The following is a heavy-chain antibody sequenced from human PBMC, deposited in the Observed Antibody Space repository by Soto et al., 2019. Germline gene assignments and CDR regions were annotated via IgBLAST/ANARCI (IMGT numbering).Heavy chain of an antibody. D-gene: IGHD3-16*01. Sequence: VELVESGGGLVQPGESLRLSCSVSGFTLSSYWMNWVRLVPGKGLEWVANIKADGSEENYVDSVKGRITISRDNAKKSLYLQMNSLRVEDTAVYYCARPPGHYDYTRGTRTLFAYWGQGTLVTVSS. CDR3: ARPPGHYDYTRGTRTLFAY. V-gene: IGHV3-7*01. J-gene: IGHJ4*02. CDR1: GFTLSSYW. CDR2: IKADGSEE.